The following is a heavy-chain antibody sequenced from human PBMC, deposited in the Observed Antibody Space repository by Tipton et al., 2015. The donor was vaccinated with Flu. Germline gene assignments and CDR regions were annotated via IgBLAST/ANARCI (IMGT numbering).Heavy chain of an antibody. CDR3: ARGRYSYDSSGYLRLFDY. CDR2: IIPIFGTA. CDR1: GGTFSSYA. V-gene: IGHV1-69*01. D-gene: IGHD3-22*01. Sequence: QLVQSGAEVKKPGSSVKVSCKASGGTFSSYAISWVRQAPGQGLEWMGGIIPIFGTANYAQKFQGRVTITADESTSTAYMELSSLRSEDTAVYYCARGRYSYDSSGYLRLFDYWGQGTLVTVSS. J-gene: IGHJ4*02.